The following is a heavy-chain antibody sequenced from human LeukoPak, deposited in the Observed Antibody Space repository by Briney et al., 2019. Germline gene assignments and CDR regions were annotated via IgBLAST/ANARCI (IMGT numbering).Heavy chain of an antibody. D-gene: IGHD3-16*02. CDR2: IDPNSGDT. V-gene: IGHV1-2*02. CDR1: GYTFTGYY. Sequence: SVTLSCKASGYTFTGYYMHWVRQAPGQGLEWMGWIDPNSGDTNYAQKFQGRVTMTRDTSISTAYMELSRLRSDDTAVYYCARELIRALYYFDDWGQGSL. CDR3: ARELIRALYYFDD. J-gene: IGHJ4*02.